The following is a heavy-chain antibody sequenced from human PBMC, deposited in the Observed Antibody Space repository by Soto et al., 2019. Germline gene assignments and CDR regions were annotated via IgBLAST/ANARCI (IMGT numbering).Heavy chain of an antibody. D-gene: IGHD4-17*01. Sequence: ASVKVSCKASGYTFTSYDINWVRQATGQGLEWMGWMNPNSGNTGYAQKFQGRVTMTRNTSISTAYMELSSLRSEDTAVYYCARVPKLRRYYYYYMDVWGKGTTVTSP. CDR1: GYTFTSYD. CDR2: MNPNSGNT. CDR3: ARVPKLRRYYYYYMDV. V-gene: IGHV1-8*01. J-gene: IGHJ6*03.